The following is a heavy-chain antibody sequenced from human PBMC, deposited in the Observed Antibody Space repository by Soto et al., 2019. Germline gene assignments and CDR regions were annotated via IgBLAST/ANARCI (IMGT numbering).Heavy chain of an antibody. CDR2: IDKGKT. J-gene: IGHJ4*02. CDR3: ATRSPAFDY. CDR1: GYTFTNFG. Sequence: QVQMLQSGPEVKEPGASVKVSCKTSGYTFTNFGISWVRQAAGQGLEWMGWIDKGKTTYAQKFQGRVTMTTDTSTRTGYMELGGLRSDDTAIYYCATRSPAFDYWGQGTLVTVSS. V-gene: IGHV1-18*01.